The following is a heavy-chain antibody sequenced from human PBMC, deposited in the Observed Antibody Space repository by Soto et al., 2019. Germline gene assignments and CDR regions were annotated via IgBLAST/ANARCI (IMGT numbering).Heavy chain of an antibody. CDR1: GGSINSGGHY. CDR2: IYYSGIT. J-gene: IGHJ5*02. V-gene: IGHV4-31*03. D-gene: IGHD1-26*01. CDR3: ARDGRVAIDYPRNWFDP. Sequence: QVQLQESGPGLVKPSETLSLTCTVSGGSINSGGHYWSWIRQHPEKGLEWIGYIYYSGITYYNPSLKSRLTISIDLSKNQFSLKLTSVTAVDTAVYYCARDGRVAIDYPRNWFDPWGQGTLVTVSS.